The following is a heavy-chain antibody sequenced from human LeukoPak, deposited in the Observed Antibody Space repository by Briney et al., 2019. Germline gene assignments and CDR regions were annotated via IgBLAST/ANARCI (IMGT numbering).Heavy chain of an antibody. V-gene: IGHV3-23*01. Sequence: PGGSLRLSCAASGFTFSSYAMSWVRQAPGKGLEWVSAISGSGGSTYYADSVKGRFTISRDNSKNTLYLQMNSLRAEDAAVYYCAKDREFGDYGGGYLDYWGQGTLVTVSS. D-gene: IGHD3-10*01. CDR3: AKDREFGDYGGGYLDY. J-gene: IGHJ4*02. CDR1: GFTFSSYA. CDR2: ISGSGGST.